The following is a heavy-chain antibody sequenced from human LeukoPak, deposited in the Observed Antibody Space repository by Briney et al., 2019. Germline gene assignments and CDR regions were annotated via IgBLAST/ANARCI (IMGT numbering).Heavy chain of an antibody. J-gene: IGHJ3*02. CDR2: IYSGGST. D-gene: IGHD2-21*02. CDR1: GFTVSSNY. V-gene: IGHV3-53*01. Sequence: GGSLRLSCAASGFTVSSNYMSWVRQAPGKGLEWVSVIYSGGSTYYADSVKGQFTISRDNSKNTLYPQMNSLRAEDTAVYYCARLICGGGDCGGVGAFDIWGQGTMVTVSS. CDR3: ARLICGGGDCGGVGAFDI.